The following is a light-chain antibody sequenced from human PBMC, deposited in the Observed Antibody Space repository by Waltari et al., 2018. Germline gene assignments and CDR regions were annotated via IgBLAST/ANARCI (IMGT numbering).Light chain of an antibody. CDR1: SRDVGSYTL. CDR3: CSYAGSPTFVI. V-gene: IGLV2-23*02. CDR2: EVN. Sequence: QSALTQPASVSGSPGQSITLSCPGTSRDVGSYTLVPWYQQRPGNAPRPMIYEVNKRPSGVSNRFSGSKSGNTASLTISGLQAEDEADYYCCSYAGSPTFVIFGGGSKLTVL. J-gene: IGLJ2*01.